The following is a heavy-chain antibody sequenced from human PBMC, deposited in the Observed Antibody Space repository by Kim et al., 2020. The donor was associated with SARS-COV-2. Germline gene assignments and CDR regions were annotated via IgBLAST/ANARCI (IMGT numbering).Heavy chain of an antibody. V-gene: IGHV3-21*01. Sequence: SSGNYRYYADSVKGRITISRNNAQTSLFLQMNSLRAEDTSVYYCAKGAGGPWGQGTLVTVSS. CDR2: SSGNYR. J-gene: IGHJ5*02. CDR3: AKGAGGP. D-gene: IGHD6-13*01.